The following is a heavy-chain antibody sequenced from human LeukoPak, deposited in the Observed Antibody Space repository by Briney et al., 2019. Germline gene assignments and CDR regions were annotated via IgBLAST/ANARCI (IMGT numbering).Heavy chain of an antibody. V-gene: IGHV1-69*01. CDR1: GGTFSSYA. J-gene: IGHJ4*02. CDR3: AREGVGELSFDY. D-gene: IGHD3-16*01. CDR2: IIPIFGTA. Sequence: SVKVSCKASGGTFSSYAISWVRQAPGQGLEWVGGIIPIFGTANYAQKFQGRVTITADESTSTAYMELSSLRSEDTAVYYCAREGVGELSFDYWGQGTLVTVSS.